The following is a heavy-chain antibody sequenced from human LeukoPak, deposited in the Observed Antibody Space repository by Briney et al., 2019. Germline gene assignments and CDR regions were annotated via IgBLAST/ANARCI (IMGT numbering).Heavy chain of an antibody. J-gene: IGHJ4*02. V-gene: IGHV1-8*01. CDR1: GYTLTSYD. D-gene: IGHD4-23*01. CDR3: ARETPSRYFDY. CDR2: MNPNSGRT. Sequence: ASVKVSCKASGYTLTSYDVNWVRQATGQGLGWMGWMNPNSGRTGYAQKFQGRVTITRNTSISTAYMELSSLRSEDTAVYFCARETPSRYFDYWGQGTLVTVSS.